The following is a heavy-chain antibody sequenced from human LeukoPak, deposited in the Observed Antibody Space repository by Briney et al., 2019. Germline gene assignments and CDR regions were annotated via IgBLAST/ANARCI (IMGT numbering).Heavy chain of an antibody. V-gene: IGHV3-33*01. CDR3: ARDLNAGRDVRHYGADC. J-gene: IGHJ4*02. D-gene: IGHD5-24*01. CDR1: GFTFSTYG. Sequence: GGSLRLSCAASGFTFSTYGMHWVRQAPGKGLEWVSIISYDGSDTYYGDSVRGRFTISRDNSKITVDLQMDSLRADDTAVYYCARDLNAGRDVRHYGADCWGQGSLVTVSS. CDR2: ISYDGSDT.